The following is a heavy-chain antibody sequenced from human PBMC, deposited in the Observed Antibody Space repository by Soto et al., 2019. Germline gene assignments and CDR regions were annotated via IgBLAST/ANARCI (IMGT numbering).Heavy chain of an antibody. CDR3: AXAHRRSGWYGEAY. Sequence: EVQLVESGGGLVQPGGSLRLSCAASGFTFSSYWMSWVRQAPGKGLEWVANIKQDGSEKYYVDSVKGRFTISRDNAKNSLYLQMNSLRAEDTAVYYCAXAHRRSGWYGEAYWGQGTLVTVSS. CDR1: GFTFSSYW. V-gene: IGHV3-7*01. J-gene: IGHJ4*02. CDR2: IKQDGSEK. D-gene: IGHD6-19*01.